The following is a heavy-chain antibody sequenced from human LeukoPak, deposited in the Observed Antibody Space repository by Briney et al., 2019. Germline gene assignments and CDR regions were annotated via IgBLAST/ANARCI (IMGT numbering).Heavy chain of an antibody. CDR1: GFTFSSYA. CDR3: ARSDYGDHRLY. V-gene: IGHV3-30*14. D-gene: IGHD4-17*01. Sequence: PGGSLRLSCAASGFTFSSYAMHWVRQAPGKGLEWVAVISYDGSNKYYADSVKGRFTISRDNSKNTLYLQMNSLRAEDTAVYYCARSDYGDHRLYWGQGTLVTVSS. CDR2: ISYDGSNK. J-gene: IGHJ4*02.